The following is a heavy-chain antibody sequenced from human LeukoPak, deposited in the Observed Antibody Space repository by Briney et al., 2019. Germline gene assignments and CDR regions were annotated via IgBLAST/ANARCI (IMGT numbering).Heavy chain of an antibody. V-gene: IGHV4-59*08. CDR3: ARLYSSSSPEDY. D-gene: IGHD6-6*01. CDR2: IYYSGST. J-gene: IGHJ4*02. CDR1: GGSISSYY. Sequence: SETLSLTCTVSGGSISSYYWSWIRQPPGKGLEWIGYIYYSGSTNYNPSLKSRVTISVDTSKNQFSLKLSSVTAADTAVYYCARLYSSSSPEDYWGQGTLVTVFS.